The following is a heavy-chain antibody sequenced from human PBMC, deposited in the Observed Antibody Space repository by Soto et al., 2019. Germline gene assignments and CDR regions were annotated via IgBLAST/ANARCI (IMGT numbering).Heavy chain of an antibody. CDR2: ISGSGGST. CDR1: GFTFSSYA. CDR3: AKGTVGATEEGRFDP. D-gene: IGHD1-26*01. J-gene: IGHJ5*02. V-gene: IGHV3-23*01. Sequence: GGSLRLSCAASGFTFSSYAMSWVRQAPGKGLEWVSAISGSGGSTYYADSVKGRFTISRDNSKNTLYLQMNSLRAEDTAVYYCAKGTVGATEEGRFDPWGQGTLVTVSS.